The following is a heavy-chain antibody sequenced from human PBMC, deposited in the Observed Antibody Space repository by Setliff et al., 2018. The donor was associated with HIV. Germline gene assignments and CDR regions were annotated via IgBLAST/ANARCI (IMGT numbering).Heavy chain of an antibody. D-gene: IGHD2-8*01. CDR1: GFTFTSYD. CDR2: ISKVGGSDT. J-gene: IGHJ1*01. Sequence: GESLKISCAASGFTFTSYDMSWVRQAPGKGLEWLATISKVGGSDTYYADSVKGRFTISRDSSKNTVYLQLNSLTPEDTAVYYCARDPLYADGWHSLEFFQHWGQGTLVTV. V-gene: IGHV3-23*01. CDR3: ARDPLYADGWHSLEFFQH.